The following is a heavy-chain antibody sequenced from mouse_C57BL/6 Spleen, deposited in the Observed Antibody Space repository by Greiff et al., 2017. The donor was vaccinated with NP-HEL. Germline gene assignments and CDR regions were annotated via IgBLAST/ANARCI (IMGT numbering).Heavy chain of an antibody. D-gene: IGHD1-1*01. V-gene: IGHV5-4*01. J-gene: IGHJ2*01. CDR1: GFTFSSYA. Sequence: EVQLQESGGGLVKPGGSLKLSCAASGFTFSSYAMSWVRQTPEKRLEWVATISDGGSYTYYPDNVKGRFTISRDNAKNNLYLQMSHLKSEDTAMYYCAREGYYGSSWLDYWGQGTTLTVSS. CDR3: AREGYYGSSWLDY. CDR2: ISDGGSYT.